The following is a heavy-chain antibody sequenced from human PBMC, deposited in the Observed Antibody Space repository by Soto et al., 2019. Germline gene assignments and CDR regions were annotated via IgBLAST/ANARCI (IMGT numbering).Heavy chain of an antibody. V-gene: IGHV3-33*01. CDR1: GFTFSSYG. D-gene: IGHD6-13*01. CDR2: IWYDGSNK. Sequence: VGSLRLSCAASGFTFSSYGMHWVRQAPGKGLEWVAVIWYDGSNKYYADSVKGRLTISRDNSKNTLYLQMNSLRAEDTAVYYCARVKEEQQLVALDYWGQGTLVTVSS. J-gene: IGHJ4*02. CDR3: ARVKEEQQLVALDY.